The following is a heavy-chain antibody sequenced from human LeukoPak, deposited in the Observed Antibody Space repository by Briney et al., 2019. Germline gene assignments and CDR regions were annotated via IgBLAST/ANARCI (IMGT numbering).Heavy chain of an antibody. Sequence: GGSLRLSCAASGFTFSSYDMSWVRQAPGKGLEWVSVISSSGGSTNYADSVKGRFTISRDNAKNSLYLQMNSLRAEDTAVYYCARVGYGSGSYYIGYYYYYSMDVWGKGTTVTISS. CDR2: ISSSGGST. CDR1: GFTFSSYD. V-gene: IGHV3-21*01. CDR3: ARVGYGSGSYYIGYYYYYSMDV. J-gene: IGHJ6*03. D-gene: IGHD3-10*01.